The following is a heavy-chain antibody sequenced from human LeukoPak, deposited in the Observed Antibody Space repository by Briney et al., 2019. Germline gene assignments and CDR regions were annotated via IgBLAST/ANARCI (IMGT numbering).Heavy chain of an antibody. D-gene: IGHD2-2*01. Sequence: ASVKVSCKASGYTFTSYGISWVRQAPGQGLEWMGWISAYNGNTNYAQKLQGRVTMTTDTSTSPAYMELRSLRSDDTAVYYCAREGPPAALDAFDIWGQGTMVTVSS. CDR1: GYTFTSYG. CDR2: ISAYNGNT. J-gene: IGHJ3*02. V-gene: IGHV1-18*01. CDR3: AREGPPAALDAFDI.